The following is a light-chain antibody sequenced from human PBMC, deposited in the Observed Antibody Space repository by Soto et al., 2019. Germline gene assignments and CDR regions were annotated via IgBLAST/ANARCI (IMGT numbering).Light chain of an antibody. V-gene: IGKV1-5*01. CDR2: DVS. Sequence: DIQMTQSPSTLSASVGDRVTITCRASQSFSSELAWYQQKPGKAPTLLIFDVSNLQSVIPSRFSGSGSGTEFTLSISSLQPDDFGTYYCQQKRAFGQGTRVEIK. J-gene: IGKJ1*01. CDR3: QQKRA. CDR1: QSFSSE.